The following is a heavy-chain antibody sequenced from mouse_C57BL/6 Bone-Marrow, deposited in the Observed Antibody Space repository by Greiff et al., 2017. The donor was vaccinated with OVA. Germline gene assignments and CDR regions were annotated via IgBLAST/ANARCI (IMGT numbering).Heavy chain of an antibody. CDR2: IRLKSANYAT. CDR1: GFTFSNYW. J-gene: IGHJ3*01. CDR3: TGPAWFAY. V-gene: IGHV6-3*01. Sequence: EVKVVESGGGLVQPGGSMKLSCVASGFTFSNYWMNWVRQSPEKGLEWVAQIRLKSANYATHYAESVKGRFTISRDDSKSSVYLQMNNLRAEDTGIYYCTGPAWFAYWGQGTLVTVSA.